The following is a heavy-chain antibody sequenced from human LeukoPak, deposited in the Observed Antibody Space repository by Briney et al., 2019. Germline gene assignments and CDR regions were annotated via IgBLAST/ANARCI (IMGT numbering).Heavy chain of an antibody. D-gene: IGHD3-22*01. V-gene: IGHV3-15*01. CDR3: TGHYYDSP. J-gene: IGHJ5*02. CDR1: GFTFSNYA. Sequence: PGGSLRLSCAASGFTFSNYAMSWVRQAPGKGLEWVGRIKGKTDGGTTDYAAPVKGRFTISRDDSKTTLYLQMNSLKTEDTAVYYCTGHYYDSPWGQGTLVTVSS. CDR2: IKGKTDGGTT.